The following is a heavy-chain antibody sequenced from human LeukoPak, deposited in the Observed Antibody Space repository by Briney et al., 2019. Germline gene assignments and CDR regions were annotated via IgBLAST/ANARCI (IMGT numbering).Heavy chain of an antibody. Sequence: PGRSLRLSCAASGFTFSSYGMHWVRQAPGKWLGWVAVIWDDGSNKYYADSVEGRFTISRDNSKNTLYLQMNSLRAEDTAVYYCAKVLPSTYYYGSGSYFWGQGTLVTVSS. CDR2: IWDDGSNK. CDR1: GFTFSSYG. CDR3: AKVLPSTYYYGSGSYF. J-gene: IGHJ4*02. V-gene: IGHV3-33*03. D-gene: IGHD3-10*01.